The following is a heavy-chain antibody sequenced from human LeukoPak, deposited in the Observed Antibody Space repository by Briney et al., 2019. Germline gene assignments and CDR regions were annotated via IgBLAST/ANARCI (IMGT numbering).Heavy chain of an antibody. CDR1: GFTFSTYS. Sequence: PGGSLRLSCATSGFTFSTYSMNWVRQAPGKGLEWVSYISSDSSTIYYAGSVKGRFTISRDNAKNSLYLQMNSLRAEDTAVYYCAREGGWNDYWGQGTLVTVSS. D-gene: IGHD1-1*01. CDR3: AREGGWNDY. J-gene: IGHJ4*02. V-gene: IGHV3-48*04. CDR2: ISSDSSTI.